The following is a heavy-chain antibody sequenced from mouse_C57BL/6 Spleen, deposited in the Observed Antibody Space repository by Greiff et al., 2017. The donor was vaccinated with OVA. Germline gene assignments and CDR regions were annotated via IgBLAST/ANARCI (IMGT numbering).Heavy chain of an antibody. D-gene: IGHD1-1*01. CDR3: ERNYYDSIYYAMDY. J-gene: IGHJ4*01. CDR1: GYTFTSYW. V-gene: IGHV1-72*01. CDR2: IDPNSGGT. Sequence: QVQLQQSGAELVKPGASVKLSCKASGYTFTSYWMHWVKQRPGRGLEWIGRIDPNSGGTKYNEKFKSKATLTAHKPSSTAYMQFSSLTSEDSAVYYCERNYYDSIYYAMDYWGQGTSVTVSS.